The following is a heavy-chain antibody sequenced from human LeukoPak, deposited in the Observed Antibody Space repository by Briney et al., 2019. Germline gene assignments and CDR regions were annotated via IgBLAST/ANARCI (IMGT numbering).Heavy chain of an antibody. J-gene: IGHJ4*02. CDR1: GFTFSSYG. V-gene: IGHV3-30*02. CDR2: IRYDGRNT. D-gene: IGHD3-16*01. CDR3: AKGGDHNAYSYVDY. Sequence: GGSLRLSCAAPGFTFSSYGMHWVRQAPGKGLEWVSFIRYDGRNTYYADSVKGRFTISRDNSKNTLYLQMHSLRAEDTAVYYCAKGGDHNAYSYVDYWGQGTLVTVSS.